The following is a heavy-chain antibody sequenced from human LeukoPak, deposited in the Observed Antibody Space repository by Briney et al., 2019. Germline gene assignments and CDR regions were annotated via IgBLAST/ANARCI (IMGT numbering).Heavy chain of an antibody. CDR2: VSATGGRT. D-gene: IGHD2/OR15-2a*01. V-gene: IGHV3-23*01. Sequence: QPGASLRLSCAASGFTFSSYAINWVRQAPGKGLEWVSTVSATGGRTYYADSVKGRLTISRDNSKNTLYLQMNSLRAEDTAVYYCAKSPSNNFYYFDYWGQGILVTVPS. CDR3: AKSPSNNFYYFDY. CDR1: GFTFSSYA. J-gene: IGHJ4*02.